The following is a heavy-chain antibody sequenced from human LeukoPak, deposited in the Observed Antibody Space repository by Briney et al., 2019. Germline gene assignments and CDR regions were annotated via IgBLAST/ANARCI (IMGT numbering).Heavy chain of an antibody. D-gene: IGHD3-10*01. J-gene: IGHJ4*02. Sequence: GGSLRLSCAASGFTFSSYGMSWVRQAPGKGLEWVSVISGSGDRTCYADSVKGRFTISRDNSKNTLYLQMNSLRAEDTAVYYCAKAAYGSESYYDPFDYWGQGTLVTVSS. CDR3: AKAAYGSESYYDPFDY. CDR2: ISGSGDRT. V-gene: IGHV3-23*01. CDR1: GFTFSSYG.